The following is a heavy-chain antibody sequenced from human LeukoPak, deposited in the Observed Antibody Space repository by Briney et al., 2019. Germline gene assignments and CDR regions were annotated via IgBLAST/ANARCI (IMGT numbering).Heavy chain of an antibody. D-gene: IGHD2-2*01. CDR1: GGFISSGSYY. Sequence: PSQTLSLTCTVSGGFISSGSYYWSWIRQPAGKGLEWIGRIYTSGSTNYNPSLKSRVTISVDTSKNQFSLKLSSVTAADTAVYYCAREKIKYCSSTSCYRDYYYYYMDVWGKGTTVTISS. CDR3: AREKIKYCSSTSCYRDYYYYYMDV. V-gene: IGHV4-61*02. CDR2: IYTSGST. J-gene: IGHJ6*03.